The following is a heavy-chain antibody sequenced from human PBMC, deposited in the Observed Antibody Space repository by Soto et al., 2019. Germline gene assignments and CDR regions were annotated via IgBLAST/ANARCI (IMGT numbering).Heavy chain of an antibody. CDR1: GFTVSGYD. V-gene: IGHV3-13*01. CDR2: IATAGDT. Sequence: EVQLVESGGGLVQSGGSLRLSCAVSGFTVSGYDMHWVRQVIGKGLEWLSVIATAGDTYYPGSVKGRFTISRENAKNSLYLQMNSLTAGDTAIYYCARGRSQVYVDAFDLWGQGTVVTVSS. J-gene: IGHJ3*01. D-gene: IGHD3-16*01. CDR3: ARGRSQVYVDAFDL.